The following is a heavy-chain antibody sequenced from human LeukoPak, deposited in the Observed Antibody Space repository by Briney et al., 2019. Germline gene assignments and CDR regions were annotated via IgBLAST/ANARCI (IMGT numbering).Heavy chain of an antibody. CDR1: GYTFTSYG. D-gene: IGHD4-11*01. CDR3: ARDAYTVTTDYYYMDV. V-gene: IGHV1-18*01. J-gene: IGHJ6*03. Sequence: GASVKVSCKASGYTFTSYGISWVRQAPGQGLEWMGWISAYNGNTNYAQKLQGRVTMTTDTSTSTAYMELRSLRSDDTAVYYCARDAYTVTTDYYYMDVWGKGTTVTVSS. CDR2: ISAYNGNT.